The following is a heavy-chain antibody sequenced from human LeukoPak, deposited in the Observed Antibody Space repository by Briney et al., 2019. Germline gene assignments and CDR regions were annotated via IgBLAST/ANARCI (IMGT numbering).Heavy chain of an antibody. CDR1: GGSIRSYY. Sequence: SETLSLTCTVSGGSIRSYYWSWIRQPPGKGLEWIGYIYYSGSTNYNPSLKSRVTISVDTSKNQFSLKLSSVTAADTAVYYCARAPIAAGGTENFDYWGQGTLVTVSS. CDR3: ARAPIAAGGTENFDY. D-gene: IGHD6-13*01. V-gene: IGHV4-59*01. CDR2: IYYSGST. J-gene: IGHJ4*02.